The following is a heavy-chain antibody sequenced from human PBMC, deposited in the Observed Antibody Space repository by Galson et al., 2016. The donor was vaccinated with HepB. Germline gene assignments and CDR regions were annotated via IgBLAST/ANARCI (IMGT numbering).Heavy chain of an antibody. V-gene: IGHV3-23*01. CDR1: GFSFSSYV. CDR3: TKDRGGGSSWYLGYS. J-gene: IGHJ4*02. Sequence: SLRLSCAASGFSFSSYVMSWVRQSPGKGLEWVSGTSGSHVTTYYAASVRGRFTISRDDSKKMLYLQMNSLTVEDAALYYCTKDRGGGSSWYLGYSWGQGTLVTVSS. D-gene: IGHD6-13*01. CDR2: TSGSHVTT.